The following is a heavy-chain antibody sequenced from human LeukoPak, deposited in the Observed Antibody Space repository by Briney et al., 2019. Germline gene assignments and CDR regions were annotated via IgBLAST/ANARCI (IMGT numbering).Heavy chain of an antibody. Sequence: PSETLSLTCAVYGGSFSGYYWSWIRQPPGKGLEWIGEINHSGSTNYNPSLKSRVTISVDTSKNQFSLKLSSVTAADTAVYYCARGEGEYFYGYWGQGTLGTVSS. D-gene: IGHD3-10*01. J-gene: IGHJ4*02. CDR2: INHSGST. V-gene: IGHV4-34*01. CDR1: GGSFSGYY. CDR3: ARGEGEYFYGY.